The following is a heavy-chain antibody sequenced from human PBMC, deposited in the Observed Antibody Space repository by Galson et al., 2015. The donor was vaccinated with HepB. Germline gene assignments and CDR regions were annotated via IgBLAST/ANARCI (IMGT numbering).Heavy chain of an antibody. Sequence: SLRLSCAASGFTFSSYSMNWVRQAPGKGLEWVSSISSSSSYIYYADSVKGRFTISRDNAKNSLYLQMNSLRAEDTAVYYCARSPYETISEWFDPWGQGTLVTVSS. D-gene: IGHD3-9*01. CDR3: ARSPYETISEWFDP. CDR2: ISSSSSYI. V-gene: IGHV3-21*01. CDR1: GFTFSSYS. J-gene: IGHJ5*02.